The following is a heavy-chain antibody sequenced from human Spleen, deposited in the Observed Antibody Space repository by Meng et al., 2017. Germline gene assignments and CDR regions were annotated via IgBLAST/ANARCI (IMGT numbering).Heavy chain of an antibody. CDR1: GFTFSNYE. J-gene: IGHJ6*02. CDR2: ISAGGTKT. D-gene: IGHD1-26*01. Sequence: GESLKISCAASGFTFSNYEMTWVRQAPGERLEWVAYISAGGTKTNYADSVKGRFTISRDNSKNTLYLQMNSLRAEDTAVYYCARGIVGATYYYYYGMDVWGQGTTVTVSS. CDR3: ARGIVGATYYYYYGMDV. V-gene: IGHV3-48*03.